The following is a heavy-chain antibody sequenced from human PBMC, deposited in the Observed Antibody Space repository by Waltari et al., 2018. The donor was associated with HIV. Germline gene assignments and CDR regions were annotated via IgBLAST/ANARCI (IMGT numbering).Heavy chain of an antibody. J-gene: IGHJ5*02. CDR2: SIPSCGTA. CDR3: ARGHLNSGYDSGFDP. D-gene: IGHD3-22*01. V-gene: IGHV1-69*01. CDR1: GGTLSSYA. Sequence: QVQLVQSGAEVKKPGSSVKVSCKASGGTLSSYAISWVRPAPGQGLEWMGGSIPSCGTANYAQKLHGRVTITADESTSTAYMELTSLISEDTAVYYCARGHLNSGYDSGFDPWGQGTLVTVSS.